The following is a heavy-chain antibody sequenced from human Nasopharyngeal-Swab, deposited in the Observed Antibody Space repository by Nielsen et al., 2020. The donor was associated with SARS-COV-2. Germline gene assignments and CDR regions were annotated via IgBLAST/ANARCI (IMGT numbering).Heavy chain of an antibody. Sequence: GESLKISCAASGFTFNIYAMAWVRRAPGRGLQWVTGVSASGGSTYYTDSVKGRFSISRDNSKNTLFLQMHSLGVEDTAVYYSAKDGVVRGDALELWGQGTMVTVSS. V-gene: IGHV3-23*01. CDR1: GFTFNIYA. J-gene: IGHJ3*01. CDR3: AKDGVVRGDALEL. D-gene: IGHD3-10*01. CDR2: VSASGGST.